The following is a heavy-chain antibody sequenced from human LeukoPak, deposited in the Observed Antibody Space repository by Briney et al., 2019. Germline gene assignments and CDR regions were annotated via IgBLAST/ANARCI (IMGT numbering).Heavy chain of an antibody. J-gene: IGHJ4*02. CDR2: ISAYNGDT. D-gene: IGHD6-19*01. CDR3: ARYWGRRGWSLADY. V-gene: IGHV1-18*01. CDR1: GYTFTSYG. Sequence: ASVKVSCKASGYTFTSYGISWLRQAPGQGLEWMGWISAYNGDTNYAQKLQGRVTMTTDTSTSTAYMELRSLRSDDTAVYYCARYWGRRGWSLADYWGQGTLVTVSS.